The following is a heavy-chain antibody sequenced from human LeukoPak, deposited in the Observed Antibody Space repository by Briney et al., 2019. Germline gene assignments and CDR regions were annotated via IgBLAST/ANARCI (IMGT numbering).Heavy chain of an antibody. D-gene: IGHD5-18*01. CDR3: ARALPHRRLMDTTMEQHWFDP. J-gene: IGHJ5*02. V-gene: IGHV1-2*04. Sequence: ASVKVSCKASGYTFTEYYMHWVRQAPGQGLEWMGWINPNSGDTNYAQKFQGWVTMTRDTSISTAYMELSRLRSEDTAMYYCARALPHRRLMDTTMEQHWFDPWGQGTLVTVSS. CDR1: GYTFTEYY. CDR2: INPNSGDT.